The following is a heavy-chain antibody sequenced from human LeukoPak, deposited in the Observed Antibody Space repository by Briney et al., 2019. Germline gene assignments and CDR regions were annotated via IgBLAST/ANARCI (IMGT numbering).Heavy chain of an antibody. V-gene: IGHV3-20*04. J-gene: IGHJ4*02. CDR1: GFKFDDYG. D-gene: IGHD2-8*01. CDR2: ISWNGGNT. Sequence: PGGSLRLSCAASGFKFDDYGMSWVRQAPGKGLEWVSGISWNGGNTGYADSVKGRFTISRDNAKNSLFLQVNSLRADDTAFYYCAREVIYCVNGVCYLDYWGQGTLVTVSS. CDR3: AREVIYCVNGVCYLDY.